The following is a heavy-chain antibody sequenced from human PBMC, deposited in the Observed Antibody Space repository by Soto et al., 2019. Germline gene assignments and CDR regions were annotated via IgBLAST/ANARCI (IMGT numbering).Heavy chain of an antibody. J-gene: IGHJ6*02. CDR1: GFTFSSYW. Sequence: GGSLRLSCAASGFTFSSYWMSWVRQAPGKGLEWVANIKQDGSEKYYVDSVKGRFTISRDNAKNSLYLQMNSLRAEDTAVYYCARPPWGGYDYYYYGMDVLGQGTTVTVSS. CDR3: ARPPWGGYDYYYYGMDV. D-gene: IGHD5-12*01. V-gene: IGHV3-7*01. CDR2: IKQDGSEK.